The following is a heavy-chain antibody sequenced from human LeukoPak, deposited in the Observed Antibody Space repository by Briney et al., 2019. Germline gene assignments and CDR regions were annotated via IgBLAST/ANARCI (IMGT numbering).Heavy chain of an antibody. CDR1: GGSFSGYY. CDR2: INHSGST. J-gene: IGHJ4*02. D-gene: IGHD3-9*01. Sequence: SETLSPTCAVYGGSFSGYYWSWIRQPPGKGLDWIGEINHSGSTNYNPSLKSRVTISVDTSKNQFSLKLSSVTAADTAVYYCARGAHYYDILTGYPRPQYYFDYWGQGTLVTVSS. CDR3: ARGAHYYDILTGYPRPQYYFDY. V-gene: IGHV4-34*01.